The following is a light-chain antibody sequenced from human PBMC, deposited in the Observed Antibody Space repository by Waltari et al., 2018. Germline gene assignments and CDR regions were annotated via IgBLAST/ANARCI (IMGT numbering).Light chain of an antibody. CDR3: QHVYGTPYS. CDR2: KAS. CDR1: ENVNNY. V-gene: IGKV1-39*01. Sequence: DIQMTQSPSSLSASVGDRVTITCRASENVNNYLNWYQQKPGKAPKVLIYKASTLESGVPSRFSGSGSGTDYTFTISSLQSEDVASYYCQHVYGTPYSFGQGTKVEIK. J-gene: IGKJ2*03.